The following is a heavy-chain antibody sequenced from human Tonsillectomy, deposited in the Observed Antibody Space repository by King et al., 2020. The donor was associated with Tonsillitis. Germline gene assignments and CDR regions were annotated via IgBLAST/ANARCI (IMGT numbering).Heavy chain of an antibody. CDR1: GFTFNSYA. V-gene: IGHV3-23*04. D-gene: IGHD3-10*01. J-gene: IGHJ4*02. CDR2: ISNSGGYT. Sequence: VQLVESGGGLVQPGGSLRLSCAASGFTFNSYAMTWVRQAPGKGLEWVSSISNSGGYTYYAGSVRGRFTISRDNSKNTLYLQMSSLRAEDTAVYYCAKDRGTGPAYYFDYWGQGILVTVSS. CDR3: AKDRGTGPAYYFDY.